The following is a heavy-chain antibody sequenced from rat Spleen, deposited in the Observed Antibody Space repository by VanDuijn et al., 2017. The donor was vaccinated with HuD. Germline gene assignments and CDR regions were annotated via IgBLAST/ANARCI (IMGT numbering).Heavy chain of an antibody. V-gene: IGHV5-25*01. J-gene: IGHJ4*01. CDR1: GFTFSNSY. CDR2: INTGGGIT. CDR3: ARHNSGYGVMDA. D-gene: IGHD4-3*01. Sequence: EVQLVESGGGLVQPGRSLKLSCAASGFTFSNSYMAWVRQAPTKGLEWVAYINTGGGITYYRDSVKGRFTISGDDAKSTLYLQMNSLRSEDTATYYCARHNSGYGVMDAWGQGASVTVSS.